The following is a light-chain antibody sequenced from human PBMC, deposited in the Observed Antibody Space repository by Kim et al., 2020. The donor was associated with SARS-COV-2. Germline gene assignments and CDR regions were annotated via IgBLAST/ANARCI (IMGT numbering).Light chain of an antibody. J-gene: IGLJ3*02. Sequence: QPAPLTCTGNSSDVGNQGAAWLQQHQGHPPKLLSYRNNNRPSGISERLSASRSGNTASLTITGLQPEDEADYYCSAWDSSLSAWVFGGGTQLTVL. CDR2: RNN. V-gene: IGLV10-54*01. CDR3: SAWDSSLSAWV. CDR1: SSDVGNQG.